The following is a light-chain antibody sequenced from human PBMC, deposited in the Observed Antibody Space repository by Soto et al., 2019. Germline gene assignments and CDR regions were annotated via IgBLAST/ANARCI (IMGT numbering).Light chain of an antibody. CDR1: SSDVGGYNY. J-gene: IGLJ1*01. CDR3: CSHAGTYTYV. V-gene: IGLV2-11*01. CDR2: VVT. Sequence: QSVLTQPRSVSGSPGQSLTISCTGTSSDVGGYNYVSWYQQYPGQVPKLMIYVVTKRPSGVPDRFSGSKSGNTASLTISGLQAEDEADYYCCSHAGTYTYVFGTGTKLTVL.